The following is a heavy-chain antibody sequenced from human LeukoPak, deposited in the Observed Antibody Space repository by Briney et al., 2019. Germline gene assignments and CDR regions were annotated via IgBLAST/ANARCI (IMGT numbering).Heavy chain of an antibody. J-gene: IGHJ5*02. V-gene: IGHV3-11*01. CDR3: ARAPKFRLVGVPKGPFDP. CDR1: GFTFSDYY. CDR2: ISNSGSTI. Sequence: GGTLRLSCAASGFTFSDYYMSWIRQTPGKGLEWVSYISNSGSTIYYADSVKGRFFISRDNAKNSLYLQMNSLRAEDTAVYHCARAPKFRLVGVPKGPFDPWGQGTLVTVSS. D-gene: IGHD1-26*01.